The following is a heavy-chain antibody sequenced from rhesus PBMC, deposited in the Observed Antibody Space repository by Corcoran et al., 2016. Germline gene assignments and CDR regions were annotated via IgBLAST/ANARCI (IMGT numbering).Heavy chain of an antibody. CDR2: VNPVYGEI. CDR3: ARGANWGDYYRFDY. D-gene: IGHD3-34*01. Sequence: EVQLVQSGAEVKKPGASVKVSCKVSGYTFTELSMHWVRQAPGNGLAWMGGVNPVYGEIIHAEKFQGRVTMTEDTSTDTAYMELSSLRSEDTAVYYCARGANWGDYYRFDYWGQGVLVTVSS. J-gene: IGHJ4*01. CDR1: GYTFTELS. V-gene: IGHV1-156*01.